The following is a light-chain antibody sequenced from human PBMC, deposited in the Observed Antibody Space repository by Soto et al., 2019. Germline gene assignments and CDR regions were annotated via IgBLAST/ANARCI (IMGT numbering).Light chain of an antibody. V-gene: IGKV3-15*01. Sequence: EIVMTQSPATLSVSPGERATLSCRASQSINRNLAWYQQKPGQAPRLLIYGASSRATGIPDRFSGSGSGTDFTLTISSLQYEDVAVYHCQQHHKWPRTFGGGTKVEIK. CDR2: GAS. CDR1: QSINRN. CDR3: QQHHKWPRT. J-gene: IGKJ4*01.